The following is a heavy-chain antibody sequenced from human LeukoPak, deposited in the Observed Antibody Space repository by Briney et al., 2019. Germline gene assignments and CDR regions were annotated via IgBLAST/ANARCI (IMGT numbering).Heavy chain of an antibody. D-gene: IGHD5-18*01. CDR1: GYTFTGYY. J-gene: IGHJ4*01. CDR2: IEGDSGGT. V-gene: IGHV1-2*02. CDR3: ARGHVTAASFDY. Sequence: SVTLSCKASGYTFTGYYILWVRLAPGQGLEWMGWIEGDSGGTKYAQKFQGRVTTTRDTSNPTAYMELSRLRSDDTAVYYCARGHVTAASFDYWGQGPMVTVTS.